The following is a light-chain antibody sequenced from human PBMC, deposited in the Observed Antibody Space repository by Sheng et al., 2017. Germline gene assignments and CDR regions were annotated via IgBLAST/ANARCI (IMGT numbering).Light chain of an antibody. J-gene: IGKJ1*01. CDR2: AAS. CDR3: QQSYSTFGA. V-gene: IGKV1-39*01. CDR1: QDITSF. Sequence: DIQLTQSPSFLSASVGDRVTITCRASQDITSFLAWYQQEPGKAPKRLIYAASSLHFGVPSRFSGSGSGTDFTLTISSLQPEDFATYYCQQSYSTFGAFGQGTKVEIK.